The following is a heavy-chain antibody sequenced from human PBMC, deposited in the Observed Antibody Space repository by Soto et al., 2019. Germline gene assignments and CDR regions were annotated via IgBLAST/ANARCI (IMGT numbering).Heavy chain of an antibody. CDR3: ARGRHAEAFNYHDALDV. CDR1: GFTFSAYA. V-gene: IGHV3-33*01. Sequence: QVQLVESGGGVVQPGKSLRLSCAASGFTFSAYAMHWVRQAPGKGLEWVAVIWSDGSYTYYADSVKGRITISRDNSKNPLYLRMNSLRAEDTAVYYCARGRHAEAFNYHDALDVWGQGTTVTVSS. CDR2: IWSDGSYT. J-gene: IGHJ6*02.